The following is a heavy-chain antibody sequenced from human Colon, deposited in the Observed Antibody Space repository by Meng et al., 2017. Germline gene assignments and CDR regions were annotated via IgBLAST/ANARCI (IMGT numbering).Heavy chain of an antibody. J-gene: IGHJ5*02. D-gene: IGHD2/OR15-2a*01. CDR3: ARESGLLSAIVEIGRAGRFDP. CDR2: MHHSGST. CDR1: GYSLNSGYY. V-gene: IGHV4-38-2*02. Sequence: VALQEAAPGLVIPSETLPLTCAVSGYSLNSGYYWGWIRQAPGRGLEWIASMHHSGSTYYNPSLKTRLSLSIDTSRNELSLKLTSVTAADSAVYYCARESGLLSAIVEIGRAGRFDPWGLGTLVTVSS.